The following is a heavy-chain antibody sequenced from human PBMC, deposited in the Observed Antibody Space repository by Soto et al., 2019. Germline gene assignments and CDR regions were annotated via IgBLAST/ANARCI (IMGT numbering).Heavy chain of an antibody. J-gene: IGHJ5*01. V-gene: IGHV4-34*01. CDR1: GGSFSGYY. CDR2: INHSGST. Sequence: QVQLQQWGARLLKPSETLSLTCAVYGGSFSGYYWSWIRQPPGKGLEWIGEINHSGSTNYNPSLKSRVTISVDTSKNQFSLKLSSVTAADTAVYYCARVVRGQFDSWGKGTLVTVSS. D-gene: IGHD6-13*01. CDR3: ARVVRGQFDS.